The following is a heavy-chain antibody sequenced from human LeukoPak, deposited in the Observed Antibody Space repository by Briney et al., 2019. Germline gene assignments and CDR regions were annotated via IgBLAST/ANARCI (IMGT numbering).Heavy chain of an antibody. V-gene: IGHV4-4*02. Sequence: SGTPSLTCAVSGGSISSDDWWSWVRQPPGKGLEWIGEIYHSWITTYIPSLKSRVTLSVDESKNHFSLKLSSVTAADTAVYYCARSYSPSVWGQGTLVTVSS. J-gene: IGHJ4*02. CDR3: ARSYSPSV. CDR2: IYHSWIT. CDR1: GGSISSDDW. D-gene: IGHD5-18*01.